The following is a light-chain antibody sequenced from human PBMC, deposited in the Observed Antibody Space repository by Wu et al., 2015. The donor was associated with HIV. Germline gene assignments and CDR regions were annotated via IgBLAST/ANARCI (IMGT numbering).Light chain of an antibody. CDR1: QGISSC. J-gene: IGKJ2*04. CDR3: QQYYSYPRS. V-gene: IGKV1-8*01. Sequence: AIRITQSPSSLSASTGDRVTITCRASQGISSCLAWYQQKPGKAPKLLIYAASTLQSGVPSRSSGSGSGTDFTLTISCLQSEDFATYYCQQYYSYPRSFGQGTKLEIK. CDR2: AAS.